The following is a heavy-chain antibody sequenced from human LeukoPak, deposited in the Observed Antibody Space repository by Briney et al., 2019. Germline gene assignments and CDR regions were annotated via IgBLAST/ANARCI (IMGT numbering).Heavy chain of an antibody. V-gene: IGHV4-59*01. D-gene: IGHD6-6*01. CDR1: GGSISSYY. CDR3: AREASIAAPFDY. J-gene: IGHJ4*02. Sequence: TSETLSLTCTVSGGSISSYYWSWIRQPPGKGLEWIGYIYYSGSTNYNPSLKSRVTISVDTSKNQFSLKLSSVTAADTAVYYCAREASIAAPFDYWGQGTLVTVSS. CDR2: IYYSGST.